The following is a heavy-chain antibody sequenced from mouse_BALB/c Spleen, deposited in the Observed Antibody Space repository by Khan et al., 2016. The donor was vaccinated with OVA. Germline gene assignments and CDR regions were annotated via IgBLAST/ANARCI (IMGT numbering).Heavy chain of an antibody. V-gene: IGHV2-6-4*01. CDR1: GFSLSRYN. D-gene: IGHD2-14*01. CDR3: ARAYYRYDVYYAMDY. J-gene: IGHJ4*01. CDR2: IWGGGGT. Sequence: QVQLKQSGPGLVAPSQSLSITCTVSGFSLSRYNIHWVRQPPGKGLEWLGMIWGGGGTDYNSTLKSRLSISKDNSKSQIILKMNSLQTDDSAMYYCARAYYRYDVYYAMDYWGQGTSVTVSS.